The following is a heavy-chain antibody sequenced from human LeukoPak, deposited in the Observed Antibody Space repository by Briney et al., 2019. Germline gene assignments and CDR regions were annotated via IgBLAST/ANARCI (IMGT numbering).Heavy chain of an antibody. J-gene: IGHJ6*03. V-gene: IGHV3-49*04. CDR3: SRETIQVWSRYYYYYMAV. CDR2: IRSKDFGGTT. CDR1: GFPFCDYA. Sequence: GGSLRLSCTPSGFPFCDYAMSWVRQAPGKGLEWVAFIRSKDFGGTTNYAASVKGRFTISRDDSKSIAYLQMNSLKTEDTAVYYCSRETIQVWSRYYYYYMAVWGEGTTVTVSS. D-gene: IGHD5-18*01.